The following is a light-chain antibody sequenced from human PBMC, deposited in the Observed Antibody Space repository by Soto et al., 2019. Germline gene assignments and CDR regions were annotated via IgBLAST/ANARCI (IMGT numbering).Light chain of an antibody. V-gene: IGKV1-39*01. J-gene: IGKJ2*01. CDR1: QSINIY. CDR3: QQSYRSPYT. Sequence: IQMTQSPSSLSASVGDRVTVTCRASQSINIYLNWYQQKPGKAPTLLIHGASSLQIGVPSRFSGGGSRTDFTLTISSLQPEDFATYYCQQSYRSPYTFGQGTKLEIK. CDR2: GAS.